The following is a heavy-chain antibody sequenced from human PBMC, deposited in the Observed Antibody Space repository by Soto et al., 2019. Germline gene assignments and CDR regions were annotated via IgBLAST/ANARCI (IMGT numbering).Heavy chain of an antibody. CDR3: AKCVAVAGSFDY. CDR1: GFTFSSYA. J-gene: IGHJ4*02. V-gene: IGHV3-23*01. Sequence: EVQLLESGGGLVQPGGSLRLSCAASGFTFSSYAMSWVRQAPGKGLEWVSAISGSGGSTYYADSVKGRFTISRDNSKNTLYLQMNSLRDEDTAVYYCAKCVAVAGSFDYWGQGTLVTVSS. CDR2: ISGSGGST. D-gene: IGHD6-19*01.